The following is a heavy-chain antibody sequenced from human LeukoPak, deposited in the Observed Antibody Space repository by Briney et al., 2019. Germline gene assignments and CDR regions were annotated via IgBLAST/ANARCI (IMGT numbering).Heavy chain of an antibody. CDR2: INPSGGST. D-gene: IGHD4-17*01. CDR3: ARDGVYGGYLGY. CDR1: GYTFTIYY. V-gene: IGHV1-46*01. Sequence: ASVTVSFKASGYTFTIYYMHWVRQAPGQGLGWMGLINPSGGSTSYTQKFQGTVTMTRDTATSTVYMELSSLRSEDTAVYSCARDGVYGGYLGYWGQGTLVSVSS. J-gene: IGHJ4*02.